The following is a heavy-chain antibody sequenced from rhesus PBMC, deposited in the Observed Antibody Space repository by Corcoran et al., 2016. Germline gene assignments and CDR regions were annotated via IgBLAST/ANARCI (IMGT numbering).Heavy chain of an antibody. CDR1: GFTCDDYA. J-gene: IGHJ4*01. CDR2: ISWNSGSI. V-gene: IGHV3-134*01. Sequence: EVQLVESGGALAQPGGSLRLSCAASGFTCDDYAMSWVRQAPGKGLEVVSRISWNSGSIYSTKAVKDPFTITRDKAKNSLFLKMDRLRAEDTAVYYWTRVRCGSYGEYDYWGQGVLVTVSS. D-gene: IGHD6-25*01. CDR3: TRVRCGSYGEYDY.